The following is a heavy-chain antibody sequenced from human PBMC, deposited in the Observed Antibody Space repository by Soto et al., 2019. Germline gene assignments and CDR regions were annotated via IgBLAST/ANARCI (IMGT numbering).Heavy chain of an antibody. CDR3: ARGGYSYGDYYYGMDV. Sequence: EVQLVESGGGLVQPGGSLRLSCAASGFTFSSYDMHWVRQATGKGLEWVSAIGTAGDTYYPGSVKGRFTISRENAKNSLYLQMNSRGAEDTAVYYCARGGYSYGDYYYGMDVWGQGTTVTVSS. CDR2: IGTAGDT. V-gene: IGHV3-13*01. D-gene: IGHD5-18*01. J-gene: IGHJ6*02. CDR1: GFTFSSYD.